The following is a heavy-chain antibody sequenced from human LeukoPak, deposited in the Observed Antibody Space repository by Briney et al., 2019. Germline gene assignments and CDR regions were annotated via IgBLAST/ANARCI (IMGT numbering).Heavy chain of an antibody. V-gene: IGHV4-39*07. CDR2: INHSGST. D-gene: IGHD5-18*01. J-gene: IGHJ4*02. CDR1: GGSISSGGYY. Sequence: SETLSLTCTVSGGSISSGGYYWSWIRQPPGKGLEWIGEINHSGSTNYNPSLKSRVTISVDTSKNQFSLKLSSVTAADTAVYYCARGGTEQLWFRYWGQGMLVTVSS. CDR3: ARGGTEQLWFRY.